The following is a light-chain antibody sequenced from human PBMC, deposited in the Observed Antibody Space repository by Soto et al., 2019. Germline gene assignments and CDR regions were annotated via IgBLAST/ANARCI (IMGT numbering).Light chain of an antibody. CDR1: SSDVGTYNL. CDR3: CSYAGSNTYV. V-gene: IGLV2-23*01. CDR2: EGS. J-gene: IGLJ1*01. Sequence: QSVLTQPASVSGSPGQSITISCTGTSSDVGTYNLVSWYQQHPRKAPKLMIYEGSKRPSGVSNRFSGSKSGNTASLTISGLQAEDEADYYCCSYAGSNTYVCGTGTKLTVL.